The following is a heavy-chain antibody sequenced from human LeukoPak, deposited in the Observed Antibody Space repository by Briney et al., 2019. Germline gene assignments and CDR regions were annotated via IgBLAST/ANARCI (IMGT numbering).Heavy chain of an antibody. CDR3: ARAEVGSRELGL. CDR2: MNPNSGNT. V-gene: IGHV1-8*01. J-gene: IGHJ4*02. Sequence: ASVKVSCKASGYTFTGYYMHWVRQATGQGLEWMGWMNPNSGNTGYAQKFQGRVTITRNTSISTAYMELSSLRSEDTAVYYCARAEVGSRELGLWGQGTLVTVSS. D-gene: IGHD1-26*01. CDR1: GYTFTGYY.